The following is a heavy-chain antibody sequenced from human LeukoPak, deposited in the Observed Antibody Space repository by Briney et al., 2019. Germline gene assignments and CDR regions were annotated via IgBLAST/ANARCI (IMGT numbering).Heavy chain of an antibody. CDR3: AKDQQLQPFHY. CDR1: GFTFSSYG. D-gene: IGHD2-2*01. Sequence: GGSLRLSCAASGFTFSSYGMHWVRQAPGKGLEWVAFIRYDGSNKYYADSVKGRFTISRDNSKNTLYLQMNGLRAEDTAVYYCAKDQQLQPFHYWGQGTLVTVSS. V-gene: IGHV3-30*02. J-gene: IGHJ4*02. CDR2: IRYDGSNK.